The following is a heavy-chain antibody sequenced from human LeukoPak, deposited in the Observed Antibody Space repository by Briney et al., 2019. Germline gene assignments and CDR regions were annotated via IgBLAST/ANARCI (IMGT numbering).Heavy chain of an antibody. CDR3: ASRVVGDYSY. CDR1: GFTFSDYY. V-gene: IGHV3-11*04. CDR2: ISSSGNTV. D-gene: IGHD4-17*01. J-gene: IGHJ4*02. Sequence: GSLRLSCAASGFTFSDYYMSWIRQAPGKGLEWVSYISSSGNTVKYADSVKGRFTISRDNAKNSLYLQMNSLRAEDTAVYYCASRVVGDYSYWGQGTLVTVSS.